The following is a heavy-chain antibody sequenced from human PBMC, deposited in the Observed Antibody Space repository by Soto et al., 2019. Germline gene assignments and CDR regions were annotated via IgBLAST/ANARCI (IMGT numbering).Heavy chain of an antibody. V-gene: IGHV2-5*02. J-gene: IGHJ4*02. CDR2: IYWDGDT. Sequence: QISLKESGPTLVKPTQTLTLTCTFSGFSLRTGGVGVGWRRQPPGKALEWLALIYWDGDTRYRPSLQSRTTVNADRSYNQVVLTMSSMGPDYTATYFCAHRNGEVVGGSTNTLDYWGQGALVPVSS. CDR1: GFSLRTGGVG. CDR3: AHRNGEVVGGSTNTLDY. D-gene: IGHD2-15*01.